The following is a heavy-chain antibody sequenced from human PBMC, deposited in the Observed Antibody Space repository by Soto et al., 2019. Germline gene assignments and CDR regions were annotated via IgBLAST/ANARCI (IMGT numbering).Heavy chain of an antibody. V-gene: IGHV3-30-3*01. Sequence: QVQLVESGGGVVQPGRSLRLSCAASGFTFSSYAMHWVRQAPGKGLEWVAVISYDGSNKYYADSVKGRFTISRDNSKNTRYLQMNSLRAEDTAVYYCARFRRIAAAGTGFDYWGQGTLVTVSS. J-gene: IGHJ4*02. CDR1: GFTFSSYA. CDR2: ISYDGSNK. CDR3: ARFRRIAAAGTGFDY. D-gene: IGHD6-13*01.